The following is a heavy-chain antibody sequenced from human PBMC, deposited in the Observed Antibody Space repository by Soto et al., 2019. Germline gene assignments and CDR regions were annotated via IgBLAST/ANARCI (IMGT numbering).Heavy chain of an antibody. CDR1: GFTFSSYA. D-gene: IGHD6-19*01. CDR3: AAYSSGWYSGMDV. J-gene: IGHJ6*01. V-gene: IGHV3-30-3*01. CDR2: ISYDGSNK. Sequence: QVQLVESGGGVVQPGRSLRLSCAASGFTFSSYAMHWVRQAPSKGLEWVAVISYDGSNKYYADSVKGRFTISRDNSKNTLYLQMNSLRAEDTAVYYCAAYSSGWYSGMDVW.